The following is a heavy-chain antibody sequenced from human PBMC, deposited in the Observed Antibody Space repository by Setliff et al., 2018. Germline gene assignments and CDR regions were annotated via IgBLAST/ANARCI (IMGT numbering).Heavy chain of an antibody. Sequence: KVSCKASGVTFSTYAMNWVRQAPGQGLEWVGVIVPQTRTTSYAQKFQGRVTITADESTTTGYMELSGLRSDDTAVYFCATEGRGVTTAHWGQGTLVTVSS. D-gene: IGHD4-17*01. CDR1: GVTFSTYA. J-gene: IGHJ4*02. CDR3: ATEGRGVTTAH. V-gene: IGHV1-69*01. CDR2: IVPQTRTT.